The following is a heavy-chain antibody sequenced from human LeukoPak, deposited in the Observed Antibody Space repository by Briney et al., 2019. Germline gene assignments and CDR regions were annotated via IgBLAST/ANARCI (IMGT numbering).Heavy chain of an antibody. Sequence: PGGSLRLSCAASGFTVGNNYMNWVRQAPGEGLEWVSLIFSHGETSYADSVKGRFTISRGNSKNTLYLQMNGLRVEDTAVYYCARDPPAVSINTYAWGQGTLVTVSS. J-gene: IGHJ4*02. D-gene: IGHD2-8*01. CDR2: IFSHGET. V-gene: IGHV3-66*01. CDR3: ARDPPAVSINTYA. CDR1: GFTVGNNY.